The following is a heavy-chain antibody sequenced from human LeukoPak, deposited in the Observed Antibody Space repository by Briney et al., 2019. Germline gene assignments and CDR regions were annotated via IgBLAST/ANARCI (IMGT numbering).Heavy chain of an antibody. D-gene: IGHD3-10*01. V-gene: IGHV1-46*01. Sequence: GGSVKVSCKTSGYTFTNYYIHWVRQTPGQGLECMGIINPNGGATSYTQKFQGRVTMTRDTSTSTVYMELSSLRSEDTAVYYSARVMVAWFGDKAFDYWGQGTLVTVSS. CDR1: GYTFTNYY. CDR2: INPNGGAT. CDR3: ARVMVAWFGDKAFDY. J-gene: IGHJ4*02.